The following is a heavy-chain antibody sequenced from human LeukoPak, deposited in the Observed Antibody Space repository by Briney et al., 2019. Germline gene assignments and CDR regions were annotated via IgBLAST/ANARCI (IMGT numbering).Heavy chain of an antibody. CDR1: GFTFRNYW. CDR2: TKPDGSAE. CDR3: ARDGAVNTNVDY. Sequence: GGSLRLSCAASGFTFRNYWMGWVRQAPGTGMEWVANTKPDGSAEYYADSVRGRFTTFRDKANNFLYLLMNSSVAEDKADYYFARDGAVNTNVDYWGPGTLVTVSS. V-gene: IGHV3-7*01. D-gene: IGHD4/OR15-4a*01. J-gene: IGHJ4*02.